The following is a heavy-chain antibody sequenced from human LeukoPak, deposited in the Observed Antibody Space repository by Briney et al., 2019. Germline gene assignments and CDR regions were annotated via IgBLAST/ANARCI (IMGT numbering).Heavy chain of an antibody. CDR1: GYTFTSYA. CDR3: ARGLMVYAYYYYYYMDV. V-gene: IGHV1-3*01. D-gene: IGHD2-8*01. J-gene: IGHJ6*03. CDR2: INAGNGNT. Sequence: ASVKVSCKASGYTFTSYAMHWVRQAPGQRLEWMGWINAGNGNTKYSQKFQGRVTITRDTSASTAYMELSSLRSEDTAVYYCARGLMVYAYYYYYYMDVWGKGTTVTVSS.